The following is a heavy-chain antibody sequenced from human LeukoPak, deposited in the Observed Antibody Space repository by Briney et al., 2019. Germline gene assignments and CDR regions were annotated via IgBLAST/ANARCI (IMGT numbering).Heavy chain of an antibody. CDR3: ARVPKTINCSGGSCYYSYYYHYMDV. Sequence: ASVKVSCKASGYTFTSCGISWVRQAPGQGLEWMGWISAYNGNTNYAQKLQGRVTMTTDTSTSTAYMELRSLRSDDTAVYYCARVPKTINCSGGSCYYSYYYHYMDVWGKGTTVTISS. V-gene: IGHV1-18*01. J-gene: IGHJ6*03. CDR1: GYTFTSCG. D-gene: IGHD2-15*01. CDR2: ISAYNGNT.